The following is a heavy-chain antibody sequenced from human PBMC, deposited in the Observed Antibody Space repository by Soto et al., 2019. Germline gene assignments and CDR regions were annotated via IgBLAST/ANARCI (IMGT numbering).Heavy chain of an antibody. Sequence: GWSLRLSCASSVFTFISYSMNWVRQAPGKGLEWVSSISSSSSYIYYADSVKGRFTISRDNAKNSLYLQMNSLRAEDTAVYYCARDLSASLVPVYYYYGMDVWGQGTTVTVSS. CDR2: ISSSSSYI. D-gene: IGHD6-6*01. CDR3: ARDLSASLVPVYYYYGMDV. CDR1: VFTFISYS. V-gene: IGHV3-21*01. J-gene: IGHJ6*02.